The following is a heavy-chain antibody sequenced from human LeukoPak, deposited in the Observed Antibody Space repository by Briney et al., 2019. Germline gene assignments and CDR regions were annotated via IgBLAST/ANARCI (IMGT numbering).Heavy chain of an antibody. V-gene: IGHV3-20*04. CDR1: GFTFDDYG. Sequence: GGSLRLSCAASGFTFDDYGMSWVRLIPGKGLEWLSGINWNGGSTGYADSVKGRFTISRDNAKNSLYLQMNSLRGEDTALYYCAESHGSGSYYPLDYWGQGTLVTVSS. CDR3: AESHGSGSYYPLDY. CDR2: INWNGGST. J-gene: IGHJ4*02. D-gene: IGHD3-10*01.